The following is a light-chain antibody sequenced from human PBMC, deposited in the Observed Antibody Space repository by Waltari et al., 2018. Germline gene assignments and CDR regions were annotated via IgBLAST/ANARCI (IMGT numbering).Light chain of an antibody. V-gene: IGKV3-11*01. CDR2: DAS. CDR3: QQRSNWPPELT. J-gene: IGKJ4*01. CDR1: QSVGTS. Sequence: EIVLTQSPATLPSSPGERATLSCRASQSVGTSLAWYQQKPGQAPRILIWDASNRARGSPARFSGSGCGTDFTLSISGLEPEDFAVYYCQQRSNWPPELTFGGGTKVEIK.